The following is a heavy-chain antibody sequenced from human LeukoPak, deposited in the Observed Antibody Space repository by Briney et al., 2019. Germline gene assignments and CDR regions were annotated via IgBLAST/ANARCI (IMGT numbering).Heavy chain of an antibody. J-gene: IGHJ4*02. CDR3: ARYQMYCSGGYCYFHY. Sequence: GGSLRLSCAASGFTFSTYWMSWVRQAPGKGLEWVANIKQDGSEKYYVDSVKGRFTISRDNAKNTLYLQMNSLRAEDTAVYYCARYQMYCSGGYCYFHYWGQGTLVTVSS. D-gene: IGHD2-15*01. CDR2: IKQDGSEK. CDR1: GFTFSTYW. V-gene: IGHV3-7*02.